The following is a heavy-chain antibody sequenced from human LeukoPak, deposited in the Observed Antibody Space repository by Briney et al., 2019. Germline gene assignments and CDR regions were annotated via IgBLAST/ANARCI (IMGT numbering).Heavy chain of an antibody. CDR2: ISVSSRNVI. V-gene: IGHV3-48*02. CDR3: VKDHTGSNFRHDF. J-gene: IGHJ4*02. D-gene: IGHD1-26*01. CDR1: GFTFSSYS. Sequence: GGSLRLSCAASGFTFSSYSMNWVRQAPGKGLEWLSYISVSSRNVIDYADSVKGRFTISRDDSKNMVYLQMSNLRDDDTALYYCVKDHTGSNFRHDFWGQGALVTVSS.